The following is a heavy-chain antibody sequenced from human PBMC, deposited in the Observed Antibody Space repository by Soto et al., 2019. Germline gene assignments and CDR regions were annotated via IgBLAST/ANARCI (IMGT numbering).Heavy chain of an antibody. CDR3: ARHANYKYYDILTGYLDYFDY. J-gene: IGHJ4*02. CDR2: IYYSGST. V-gene: IGHV4-39*01. CDR1: GGSISSSSYY. Sequence: SETLSLTCTVSGGSISSSSYYWGWIRQPPGKGLEWIGSIYYSGSTYYNPSLKGRVTISVDTSKNQFSLKLSSVTAADTAVYYCARHANYKYYDILTGYLDYFDYWGQGTLVTVSS. D-gene: IGHD3-9*01.